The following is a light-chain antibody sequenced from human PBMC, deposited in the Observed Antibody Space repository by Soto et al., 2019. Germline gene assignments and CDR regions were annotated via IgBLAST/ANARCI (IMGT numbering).Light chain of an antibody. CDR1: NSDVGGYNF. CDR3: SSYTSSSIPYV. J-gene: IGLJ1*01. CDR2: DVS. V-gene: IGLV2-14*01. Sequence: QSALTQPASVSGSPGQSITISCIGTNSDVGGYNFVSWYQQHPGKAPKLMIYDVSNRPSGVSNRFSGSKSGNTASLNISGLQAEDEADYYCSSYTSSSIPYVFGIGTKLTVL.